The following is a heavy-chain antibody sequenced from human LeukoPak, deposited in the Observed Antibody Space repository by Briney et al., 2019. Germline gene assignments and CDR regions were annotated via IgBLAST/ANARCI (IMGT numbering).Heavy chain of an antibody. V-gene: IGHV4-59*01. CDR2: IYYSGST. Sequence: SETLSLTCAVYGGSFSGYYWSWIRQPPGKGLEWIGYIYYSGSTNYNPSLKSRVTISVDTSKNQFSLKLSSVTAADTAVYYCARAGTAEYFQHWGQGTLVTVSS. CDR1: GGSFSGYY. CDR3: ARAGTAEYFQH. D-gene: IGHD6-13*01. J-gene: IGHJ1*01.